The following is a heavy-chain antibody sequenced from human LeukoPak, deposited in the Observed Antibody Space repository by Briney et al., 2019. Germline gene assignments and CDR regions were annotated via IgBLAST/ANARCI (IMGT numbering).Heavy chain of an antibody. CDR3: ARGPRVATDY. J-gene: IGHJ4*02. D-gene: IGHD5-12*01. Sequence: GGSLRLSCAASGFTFSSYAISWVRQAPGKGLEWVSAISGSGGSTYYADSVKGRFTISRDNSKNTLYLQMNSLRAEDTAVYYCARGPRVATDYWGQGTLVTVSS. CDR1: GFTFSSYA. V-gene: IGHV3-23*01. CDR2: ISGSGGST.